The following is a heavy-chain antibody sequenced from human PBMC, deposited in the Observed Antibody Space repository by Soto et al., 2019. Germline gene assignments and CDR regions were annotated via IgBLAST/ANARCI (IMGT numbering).Heavy chain of an antibody. CDR3: ASLAYYEGSSGYLKRYYYYCLDV. D-gene: IGHD3-22*01. CDR1: GGTFSNST. V-gene: IGHV1-69*06. J-gene: IGHJ6*02. CDR2: IILIFGRA. Sequence: QVQLVQSGAEVKKPGSSVKVSCKASGGTFSNSTINWVRQAPGQGLEWLGGIILIFGRANYAQKFQGRVTNVPNKSTSTTYMELSHMRSEDTAVYYCASLAYYEGSSGYLKRYYYYCLDVWGQATTVTVSS.